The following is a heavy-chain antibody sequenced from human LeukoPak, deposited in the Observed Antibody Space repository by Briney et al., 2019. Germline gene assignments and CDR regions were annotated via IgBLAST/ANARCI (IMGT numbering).Heavy chain of an antibody. J-gene: IGHJ5*02. Sequence: GGSLRLSCEASGFSVSDYYRNWIRQSPGKGLVWVSHITKKTAIEYADSVKGRFTISRDNANNLLLLQMDSLRPEDTGVYYCARGTYYSGSGPGNWFDPWGHGTLVTVSS. CDR2: ITKKTAI. CDR1: GFSVSDYY. V-gene: IGHV3-69-1*01. D-gene: IGHD3-10*01. CDR3: ARGTYYSGSGPGNWFDP.